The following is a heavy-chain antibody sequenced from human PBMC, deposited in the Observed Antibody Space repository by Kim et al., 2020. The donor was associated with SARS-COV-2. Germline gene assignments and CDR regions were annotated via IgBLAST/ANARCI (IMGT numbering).Heavy chain of an antibody. D-gene: IGHD6-19*01. CDR3: ARGAGIAVAIYFDY. V-gene: IGHV1-69*01. Sequence: FQGRVTITSDDSTSTAYMALSSLRSEDTAVYYCARGAGIAVAIYFDYWGQGTLVTVSS. J-gene: IGHJ4*02.